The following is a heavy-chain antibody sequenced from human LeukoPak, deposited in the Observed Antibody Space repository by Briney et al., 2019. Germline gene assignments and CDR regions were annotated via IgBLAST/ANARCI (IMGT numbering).Heavy chain of an antibody. V-gene: IGHV3-66*01. J-gene: IGHJ4*02. CDR1: GFTFSNNY. CDR2: IYSGDTT. CDR3: ARDKGPFDY. Sequence: GGSLRLSCAASGFTFSNNYMSWVRQAPGKGLEWVSVIYSGDTTYYADSMKGRFTISRDNSKNTLYLQMNSLRADDTAVYYCARDKGPFDYWGQGTLVTVSS.